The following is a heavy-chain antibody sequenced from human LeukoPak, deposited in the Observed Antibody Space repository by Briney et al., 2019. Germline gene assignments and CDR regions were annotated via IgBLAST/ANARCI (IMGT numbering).Heavy chain of an antibody. V-gene: IGHV1-8*01. CDR3: ARDEFKVSSGWYYYYGMDV. CDR2: MNPNSGNT. CDR1: GYTFTSYD. D-gene: IGHD6-19*01. Sequence: GASVKVSCKASGYTFTSYDINWVRQATGQGLEWMGWMNPNSGNTGYAQKFQGRVTMTRNTSISTAYMELSSLRSEDTAVYYCARDEFKVSSGWYYYYGMDVWGQGTTVTVSS. J-gene: IGHJ6*02.